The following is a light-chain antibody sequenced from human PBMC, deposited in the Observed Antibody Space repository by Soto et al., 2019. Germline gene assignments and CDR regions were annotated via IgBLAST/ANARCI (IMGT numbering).Light chain of an antibody. Sequence: DIQMTQSPSSLSASVGDIVTITCRASQSISTFLNWYQQRPGEAPKLLIYVASNLQTGVPSRFSGSGSETDFTLTISSLQPEDFATYFCQQTSSVPRTFGQGTKLEIK. CDR2: VAS. CDR3: QQTSSVPRT. CDR1: QSISTF. J-gene: IGKJ2*01. V-gene: IGKV1-39*01.